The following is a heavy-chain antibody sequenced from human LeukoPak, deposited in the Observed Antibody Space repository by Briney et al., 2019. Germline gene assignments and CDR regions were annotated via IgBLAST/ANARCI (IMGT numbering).Heavy chain of an antibody. Sequence: GGSVRLSCAASGFTFSTYAMNWGRQAPGKGLEWVSGISGSGGSTYYADSVKGRFTIFRDNYKSTVYLHMNSLRADDTAVYYCAKGGSITMMVVRPDAFDSRGHGRIVAVSS. J-gene: IGHJ3*02. V-gene: IGHV3-23*01. CDR3: AKGGSITMMVVRPDAFDS. D-gene: IGHD3-22*01. CDR1: GFTFSTYA. CDR2: ISGSGGST.